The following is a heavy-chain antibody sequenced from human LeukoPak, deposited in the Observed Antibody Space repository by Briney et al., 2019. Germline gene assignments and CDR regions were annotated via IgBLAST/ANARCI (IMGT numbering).Heavy chain of an antibody. Sequence: ASVKVSCKASGYTFTSYGISWVRQAPGQGLEWMGWISAYNGNTNYAQKLQGRVTMTTDTSTSTAYMELRSLRSDDTAVYYCARDRDAAAYCGGDCYVAFGIWGQGTMVTVSS. CDR2: ISAYNGNT. D-gene: IGHD2-21*01. V-gene: IGHV1-18*01. CDR3: ARDRDAAAYCGGDCYVAFGI. J-gene: IGHJ3*02. CDR1: GYTFTSYG.